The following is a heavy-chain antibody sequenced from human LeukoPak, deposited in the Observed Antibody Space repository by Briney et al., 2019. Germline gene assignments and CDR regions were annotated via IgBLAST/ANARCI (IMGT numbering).Heavy chain of an antibody. D-gene: IGHD5-18*01. CDR3: ARGRLQLWSFPFPYNHYAIDV. CDR2: SNHFGST. J-gene: IGHJ6*02. CDR1: GESFSGYF. V-gene: IGHV4-34*01. Sequence: KASETLSLTCAVSGESFSGYFWTWIRQPPGKGLEWIGESNHFGSTDYNPSLKSRVTISVDTSKKQFSLNVRSVTDADTAVYFCARGRLQLWSFPFPYNHYAIDVWGQGTTVTVSS.